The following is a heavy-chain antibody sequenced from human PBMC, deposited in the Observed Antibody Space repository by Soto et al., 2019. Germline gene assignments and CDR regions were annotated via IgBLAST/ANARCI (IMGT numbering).Heavy chain of an antibody. CDR2: ISSTTNYI. V-gene: IGHV3-21*06. J-gene: IGHJ4*02. Sequence: GGSLRLSCAASGFTFTRYSMNWGRQAPGKGREWVSSISSTTNYIYYGDSMKGRLTISRDNAKNSLYLEMNSLRAEDTAVYYCARESEDITSNFDDWGQGTLVTVSS. CDR1: GFTFTRYS. CDR3: ARESEDITSNFDD.